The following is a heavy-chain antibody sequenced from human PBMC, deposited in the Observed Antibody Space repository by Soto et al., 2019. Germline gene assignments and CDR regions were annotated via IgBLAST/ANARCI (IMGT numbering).Heavy chain of an antibody. Sequence: QLLESGGGFVQPGGSLRLSCAASAFTFSTYAMTWVRQAPGKGLEWVSSVSGSGGSTYYADSVKGRFTISRDNSKNPLYLHMNSLRAEDTAVYFCAKSSATCIFSCFRPFSLDVWGQGTTVTVSS. CDR1: AFTFSTYA. J-gene: IGHJ6*02. CDR2: VSGSGGST. CDR3: AKSSATCIFSCFRPFSLDV. D-gene: IGHD3-3*01. V-gene: IGHV3-23*01.